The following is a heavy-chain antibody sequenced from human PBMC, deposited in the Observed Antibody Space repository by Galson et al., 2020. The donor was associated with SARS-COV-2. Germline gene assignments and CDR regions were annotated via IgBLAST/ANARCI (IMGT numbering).Heavy chain of an antibody. CDR2: INTNGVST. Sequence: GGSLRLSCSASGFTFTRHEMHWVRQAPGKGLESVSAINTNGVSTYYADSVKGRFTISRDNSKNTLYLQMSSLRPEDSAVYYCVKEGYDILTGYWGFDNWGQGTLVTVSS. CDR3: VKEGYDILTGYWGFDN. V-gene: IGHV3-64D*06. CDR1: GFTFTRHE. J-gene: IGHJ4*02. D-gene: IGHD3-9*01.